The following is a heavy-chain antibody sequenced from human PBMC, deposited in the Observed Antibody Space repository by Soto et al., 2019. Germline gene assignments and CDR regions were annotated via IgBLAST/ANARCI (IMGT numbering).Heavy chain of an antibody. CDR1: GGSFSGYY. CDR3: ASVRTIHLAEGYCSGGSCYSEGDY. Sequence: QVQLQQLGAGLLKPSETLSLTCAVYGGSFSGYYWSWIRQPPGKGLEWIGEINHSGSTNYNPSLKSRVTISVDTSKNQFSLKLSSVTAADTAVYYCASVRTIHLAEGYCSGGSCYSEGDYWGQGTLVTVSS. J-gene: IGHJ4*02. CDR2: INHSGST. V-gene: IGHV4-34*01. D-gene: IGHD2-15*01.